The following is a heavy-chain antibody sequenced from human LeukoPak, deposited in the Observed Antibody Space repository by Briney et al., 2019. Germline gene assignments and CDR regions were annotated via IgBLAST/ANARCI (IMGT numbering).Heavy chain of an antibody. CDR3: AKDGYSGSYWGYFDY. CDR1: GFTFSTYS. V-gene: IGHV3-48*04. Sequence: PGGSLRLSCAASGFTFSTYSMNWVRQAPGKGLEWVSYISSGSSTIYYADSVKGRFTISRDNAKNSLYLQMNSLRAEDTAVYYCAKDGYSGSYWGYFDYWGQGTLVTVSS. CDR2: ISSGSSTI. D-gene: IGHD1-26*01. J-gene: IGHJ4*02.